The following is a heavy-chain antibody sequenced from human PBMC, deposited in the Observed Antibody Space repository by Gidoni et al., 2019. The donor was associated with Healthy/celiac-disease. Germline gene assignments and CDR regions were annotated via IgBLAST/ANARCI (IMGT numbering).Heavy chain of an antibody. J-gene: IGHJ6*02. CDR3: ARGPRSSSWYHYYYGMDV. Sequence: QVQLQQWGAGLLKPSETLSLTCAVYGGSFSGYYWSGIRQPPGKGLEWIGEINHSGSTNYNPSLKSRVTISVDTSKNQFSLKLSSVTAADTAVYYCARGPRSSSWYHYYYGMDVWGQGTTVTVSS. D-gene: IGHD6-13*01. CDR2: INHSGST. CDR1: GGSFSGYY. V-gene: IGHV4-34*01.